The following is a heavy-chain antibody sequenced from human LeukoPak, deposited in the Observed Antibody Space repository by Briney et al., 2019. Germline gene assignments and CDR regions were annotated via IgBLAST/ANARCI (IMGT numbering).Heavy chain of an antibody. D-gene: IGHD6-13*01. J-gene: IGHJ3*02. CDR1: GFTFSSYA. Sequence: PGGSLRLSCAASGFTFSSYAMSWVRQAPGKGLEWVAVISYDGSNKYYADSVKGRFTISRANSKNTLYLQMNSLRAEDTAVYYCAKDEGGYSSSWYRFGAFDIWGQGTMVTVSS. V-gene: IGHV3-30*18. CDR3: AKDEGGYSSSWYRFGAFDI. CDR2: ISYDGSNK.